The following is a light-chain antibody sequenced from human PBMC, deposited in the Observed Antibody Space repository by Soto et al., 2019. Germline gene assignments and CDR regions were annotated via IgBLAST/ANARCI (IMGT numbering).Light chain of an antibody. CDR2: LGS. Sequence: DIVMTQSPLSLPVTPGEPASISCRSSQSLLHSNGYNYLDWYLQKPGQSPQLLIYLGSNRASRVPDRLSGSGSGTDFTLKISRVEAEDVGVYYCMQALQTPTFGQGTKVEIK. V-gene: IGKV2-28*01. CDR3: MQALQTPT. CDR1: QSLLHSNGYNY. J-gene: IGKJ1*01.